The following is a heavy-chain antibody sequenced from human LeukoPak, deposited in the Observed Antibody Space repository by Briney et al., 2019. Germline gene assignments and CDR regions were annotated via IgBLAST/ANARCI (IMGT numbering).Heavy chain of an antibody. CDR3: ARIGGNWFDP. Sequence: SGPALVNPTQPLTLTCTFSGFSLSTSGMCGSWIRQPPGKALEWLALIDWDDDKYYSTSLKTRLTISKDTSKNQVVLTMTNMDPVDTATYYCARIGGNWFDPWGQGTLVTVSS. D-gene: IGHD1-26*01. CDR1: GFSLSTSGMC. J-gene: IGHJ5*02. CDR2: IDWDDDK. V-gene: IGHV2-70*01.